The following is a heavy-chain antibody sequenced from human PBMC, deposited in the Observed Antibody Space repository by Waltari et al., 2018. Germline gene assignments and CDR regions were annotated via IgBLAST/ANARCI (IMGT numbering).Heavy chain of an antibody. Sequence: WSWIRQPPGKGLEWIGYIYYSGSTNYNPSLKSRVTISVDTSKNQFSLKLSSVTAADTAVYYCAGGYSSGWYAAFDIWGQGTMVTVSS. V-gene: IGHV4-59*01. J-gene: IGHJ3*02. D-gene: IGHD6-19*01. CDR3: AGGYSSGWYAAFDI. CDR2: IYYSGST.